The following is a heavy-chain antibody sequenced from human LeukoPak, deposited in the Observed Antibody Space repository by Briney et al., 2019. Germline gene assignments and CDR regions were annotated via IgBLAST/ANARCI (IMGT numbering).Heavy chain of an antibody. Sequence: SETLSLTCTVSGGSISSYYWSWIRQPPGKGLEWIVYIYYSGSTNYNPSLKSRVTISVDTSKNQFSLKLSSVTAADTAVYYCARAMTVPYYYYYGMDVWGQGTTVTVSS. CDR2: IYYSGST. CDR3: ARAMTVPYYYYYGMDV. CDR1: GGSISSYY. V-gene: IGHV4-59*01. D-gene: IGHD3-22*01. J-gene: IGHJ6*02.